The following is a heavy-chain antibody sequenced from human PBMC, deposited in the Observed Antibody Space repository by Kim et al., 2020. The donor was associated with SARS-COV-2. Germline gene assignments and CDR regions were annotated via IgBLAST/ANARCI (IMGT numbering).Heavy chain of an antibody. J-gene: IGHJ4*02. Sequence: NYTPSIKSRVTISVHRSKNQFSLKLSSVTTADTAVYYWARVGSYSVNFDYWGQGTLVTVSS. D-gene: IGHD1-26*01. CDR3: ARVGSYSVNFDY. V-gene: IGHV4-4*02.